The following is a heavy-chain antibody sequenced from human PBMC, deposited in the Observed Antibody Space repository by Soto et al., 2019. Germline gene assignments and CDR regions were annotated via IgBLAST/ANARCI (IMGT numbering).Heavy chain of an antibody. CDR1: GGSISSGGYY. J-gene: IGHJ6*02. CDR2: IYYSGST. CDR3: ASESKIPCSSYYCGMSG. Sequence: SETLSLTCTVSGGSISSGGYYWSWIRQHPGKGLEWIGYIYYSGSTYYNPSLKSRVTISVDTSKNQFSLKLSSVTAADPAVDHGASESKIPCSSYYCGMSGWGQGTTVTVSS. V-gene: IGHV4-31*03. D-gene: IGHD2-21*01.